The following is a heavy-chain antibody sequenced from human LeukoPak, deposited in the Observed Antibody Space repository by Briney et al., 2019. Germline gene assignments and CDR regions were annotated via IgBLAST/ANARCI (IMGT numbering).Heavy chain of an antibody. CDR2: ISWTSDTI. V-gene: IGHV3-9*01. D-gene: IGHD3-22*01. J-gene: IGHJ3*02. CDR1: GFTFDDYA. CDR3: AKCRYHYDSHDAFDI. Sequence: PGGSLRLSCAASGFTFDDYAMYWVRLAPGKGLQWVSGISWTSDTIGYADSVKGRFTISRDNAKNSLYLQMNSLRAEDTALYYCAKCRYHYDSHDAFDIWGQRTMVTVSS.